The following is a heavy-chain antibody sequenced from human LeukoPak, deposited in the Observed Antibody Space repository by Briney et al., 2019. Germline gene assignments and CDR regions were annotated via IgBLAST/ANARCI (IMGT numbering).Heavy chain of an antibody. D-gene: IGHD1-26*01. J-gene: IGHJ4*02. CDR3: ARVAGSYNLDY. CDR2: INPNSGDT. CDR1: GYTFTGYY. Sequence: ASVKVSCKASGYTFTGYYMHWVRQAPGQGLEWMGWINPNSGDTNYAQKFQGRVTMTRDTSISTAYMELSRLRSDDTAVYYCARVAGSYNLDYWGQGTLVTVSS. V-gene: IGHV1-2*02.